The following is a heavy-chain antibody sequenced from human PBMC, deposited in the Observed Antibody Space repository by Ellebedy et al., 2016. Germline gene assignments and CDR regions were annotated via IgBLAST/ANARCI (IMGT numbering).Heavy chain of an antibody. CDR3: TRPLATTYYKGMDV. J-gene: IGHJ6*02. CDR1: GFTFGDHA. CDR2: IRSRPYGGTT. V-gene: IGHV3-49*03. D-gene: IGHD1-26*01. Sequence: GESLKISCTASGFTFGDHAMSWLRQAPGKGLEWVGFIRSRPYGGTTEYAASVKGRFTISRDDSKSIAYLQMNSLQTDDTAVYYWTRPLATTYYKGMDVWGQGTTVTVSS.